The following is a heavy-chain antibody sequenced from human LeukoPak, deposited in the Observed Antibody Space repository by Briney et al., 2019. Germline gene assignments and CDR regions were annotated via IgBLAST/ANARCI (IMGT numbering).Heavy chain of an antibody. CDR2: ISDGGGNT. CDR3: AKDTWGVSFFDH. CDR1: GFRFSSYS. J-gene: IGHJ4*02. Sequence: PGGSLRLSCAASGFRFSSYSMSWIRQAPGEGLEWVSGISDGGGNTYYADSVKGRFTISSDSSKNTLYLQMNSLRAEDTAVYFCAKDTWGVSFFDHWGQGTLVTVSS. D-gene: IGHD3-16*01. V-gene: IGHV3-23*01.